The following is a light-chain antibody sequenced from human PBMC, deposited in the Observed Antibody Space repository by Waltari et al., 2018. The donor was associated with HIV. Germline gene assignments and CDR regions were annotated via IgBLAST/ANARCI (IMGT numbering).Light chain of an antibody. CDR1: ESVNSDF. V-gene: IGKV3-20*01. Sequence: DIVLTQSPGTLFLSPGESATLSCRASESVNSDFLAWYQQRPGQAPRVLVYGASTRALGIPDRFSGSGSGTDFTLTISRLEPEDFAVYYCQQYGISPRIFGQGTKVE. CDR2: GAS. CDR3: QQYGISPRI. J-gene: IGKJ1*01.